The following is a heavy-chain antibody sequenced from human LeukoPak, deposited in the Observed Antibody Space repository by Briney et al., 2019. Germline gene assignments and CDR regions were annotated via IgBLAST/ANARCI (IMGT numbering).Heavy chain of an antibody. CDR3: ARGMAPDYFDY. V-gene: IGHV4-59*10. D-gene: IGHD5-24*01. CDR1: GGSFSGYY. Sequence: ASETLSLTCAVYGGSFSGYYWSWIRQPAGKGLEWIGRIYTSGSTNYNPSLKSRVTISVDTSKNQFSLKLSSVTAADTAVYYCARGMAPDYFDYWGQGTLVTVSS. CDR2: IYTSGST. J-gene: IGHJ4*02.